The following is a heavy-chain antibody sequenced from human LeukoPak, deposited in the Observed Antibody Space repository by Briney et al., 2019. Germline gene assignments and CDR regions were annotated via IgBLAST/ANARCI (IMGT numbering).Heavy chain of an antibody. CDR2: IYHSGST. V-gene: IGHV4-30-2*01. J-gene: IGHJ5*02. CDR3: ARGPTHLNWFDP. CDR1: GGSISSGGYS. Sequence: ASETLSLTCAVSGGSISSGGYSWSWIRQPPGKGLEWIGYIYHSGSTYYNPPLKSRVTISVDRSKNQFSLKLSSVTAADTAVYYCARGPTHLNWFDPWGQGTLVTVSS.